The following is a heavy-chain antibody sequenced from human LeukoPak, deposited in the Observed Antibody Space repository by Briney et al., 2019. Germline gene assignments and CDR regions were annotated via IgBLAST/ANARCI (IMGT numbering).Heavy chain of an antibody. V-gene: IGHV4-61*02. D-gene: IGHD3-22*01. J-gene: IGHJ4*02. CDR3: AGSTYYDSSGYYDY. CDR1: GGSISSGSYY. Sequence: SETLSLTCTASGGSISSGSYYWSWIRQPAGKGLEWIGRVYTSGSTNYNPSLKSRVTISVDTSKNQFSLKLSSVTAADTAVYYCAGSTYYDSSGYYDYWGQGTLVTVSS. CDR2: VYTSGST.